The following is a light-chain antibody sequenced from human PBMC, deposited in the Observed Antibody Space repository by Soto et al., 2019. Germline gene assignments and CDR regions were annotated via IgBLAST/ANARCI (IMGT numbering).Light chain of an antibody. CDR2: END. CDR1: SSSIGNNY. CDR3: GTWDNSLNLVVV. V-gene: IGLV1-51*01. J-gene: IGLJ2*01. Sequence: QSALTQPPSVSAAPGQKVTISCSGSSSSIGNNYVSWYQHLPGTAPKLLIYENDKRPSGIPDRFSGSKSGTSATLGITGLQTGDEADYYCGTWDNSLNLVVVFGGGTKLTVL.